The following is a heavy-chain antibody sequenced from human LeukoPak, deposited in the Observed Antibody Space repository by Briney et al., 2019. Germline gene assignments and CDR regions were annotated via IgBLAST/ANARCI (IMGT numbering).Heavy chain of an antibody. V-gene: IGHV3-66*01. Sequence: GGSLRLSCAASGFTVSSNYMSWVRQAPGKGLEWVSVIYSGGSTYYADSVKGRFTISRDNSKNTLYLQMNSLRAEDTAVYYCASTMDRGYYYYGMDVWGQGTTVTVSS. CDR2: IYSGGST. D-gene: IGHD3-10*01. CDR3: ASTMDRGYYYYGMDV. J-gene: IGHJ6*02. CDR1: GFTVSSNY.